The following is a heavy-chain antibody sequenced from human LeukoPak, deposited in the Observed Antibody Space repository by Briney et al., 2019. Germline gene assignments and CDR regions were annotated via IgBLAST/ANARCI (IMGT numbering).Heavy chain of an antibody. Sequence: SETLSLTCTVSGGSISSYYWSWIRQPPGKGLEWIGYIYYSGSTNYNPSLKSRVTISVDTSKNQFSLKLSSVTAADTAVYYCARAPPGRDRWYSSGWTDAFDIWGQGTMVTVSS. CDR2: IYYSGST. D-gene: IGHD6-19*01. J-gene: IGHJ3*02. CDR1: GGSISSYY. CDR3: ARAPPGRDRWYSSGWTDAFDI. V-gene: IGHV4-59*01.